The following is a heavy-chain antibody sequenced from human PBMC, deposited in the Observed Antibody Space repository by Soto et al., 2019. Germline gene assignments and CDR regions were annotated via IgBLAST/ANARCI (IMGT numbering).Heavy chain of an antibody. J-gene: IGHJ6*02. V-gene: IGHV4-30-4*01. CDR3: ARGLIAVAEGYYYYYGMDV. CDR1: GGSISSGDYY. D-gene: IGHD6-19*01. CDR2: IYYSGST. Sequence: SETLSLTCTVSGGSISSGDYYWSWIRQPPGKGLEWIGYIYYSGSTYYNPSLKSRVTISVDTSKNQFSLKLSSVTAADTAVYYCARGLIAVAEGYYYYYGMDVWGQGTTVPVSS.